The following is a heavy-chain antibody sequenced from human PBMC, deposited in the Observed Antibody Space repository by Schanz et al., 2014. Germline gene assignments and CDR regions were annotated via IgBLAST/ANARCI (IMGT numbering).Heavy chain of an antibody. CDR2: IRSSSTPI. CDR3: ARAGYDADNWFDP. J-gene: IGHJ5*02. Sequence: EVQLVESGGGLVQPGGSLRLSCTASGFTFSDYWMSWVRQAPGKGPEWVSYIRSSSTPIYYADSVKGRFTISRDNAKNSLFLQMNSLRAEDTAVYYCARAGYDADNWFDPGGQGTLVTVSS. D-gene: IGHD2-2*01. CDR1: GFTFSDYW. V-gene: IGHV3-48*01.